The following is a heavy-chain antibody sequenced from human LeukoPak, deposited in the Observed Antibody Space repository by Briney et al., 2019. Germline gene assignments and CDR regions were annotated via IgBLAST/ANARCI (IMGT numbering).Heavy chain of an antibody. CDR1: XXXFSXHL. D-gene: IGHD1-14*01. CDR2: VKSDGTAT. V-gene: IGHV3-74*01. J-gene: IGHJ4*02. Sequence: GGXXXLSCXXSXXXFSXHLXXWVRQAQGTGLVWVSSVKSDGTATNYADSVKGRFTISRDNAKNTLYLQMNSLRVEDTAVYYCVRKFATGDWGQGTLVTVSS. CDR3: VRKFATGD.